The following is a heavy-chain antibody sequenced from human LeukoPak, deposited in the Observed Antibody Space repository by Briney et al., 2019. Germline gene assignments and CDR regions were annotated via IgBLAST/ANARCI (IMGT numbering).Heavy chain of an antibody. V-gene: IGHV3-49*03. J-gene: IGHJ6*03. CDR3: TLSGLVGYCSSTGCYPWGNYYMDV. CDR2: IRSKAYGGTT. CDR1: GFTFGDYA. D-gene: IGHD2-2*01. Sequence: GGSLRLSCTASGFTFGDYAMSWFRQAPGKGLEWVGFIRSKAYGGTTEYAASVKGRFTISRDDSKSIAYLQMNSLKTEDTAVYYCTLSGLVGYCSSTGCYPWGNYYMDVWGKGTTVTVSS.